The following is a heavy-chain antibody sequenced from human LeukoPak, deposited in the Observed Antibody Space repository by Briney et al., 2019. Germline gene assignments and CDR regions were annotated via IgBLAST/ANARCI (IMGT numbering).Heavy chain of an antibody. V-gene: IGHV3-33*07. Sequence: GGSLRLSCAASGFTFSGYAMYWVRQAPGKGLEWVAVIWYDGSNKYYTDSVKGRFTISRDNSKNTLYLQMNSLRAEDTAVYYCAREVAYSSFFEAFDIWGQGTMVTVSS. CDR1: GFTFSGYA. D-gene: IGHD6-6*01. J-gene: IGHJ3*02. CDR3: AREVAYSSFFEAFDI. CDR2: IWYDGSNK.